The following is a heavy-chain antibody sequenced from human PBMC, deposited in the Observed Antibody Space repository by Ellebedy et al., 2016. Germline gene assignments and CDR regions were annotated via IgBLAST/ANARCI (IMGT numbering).Heavy chain of an antibody. V-gene: IGHV3-21*01. CDR1: GFTFGSYS. CDR3: VRDGGSSSWPTR. CDR2: ISKSGAYI. J-gene: IGHJ4*02. Sequence: GGSLRLXXAASGFTFGSYSMNWVRQAPGKGLEWVSFISKSGAYINYPDSVRGRFTISRDNAKNSLHLQMNSLRAEDTAVYYCVRDGGSSSWPTRWGQGTLVTVSS. D-gene: IGHD6-13*01.